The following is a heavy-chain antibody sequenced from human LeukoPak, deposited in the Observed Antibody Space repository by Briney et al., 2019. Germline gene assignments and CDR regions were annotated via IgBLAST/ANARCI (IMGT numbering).Heavy chain of an antibody. Sequence: SVKVSCKASGGTFSSYAISWVRQAPGQGLEWMGGIIPILGTANYAQKFQGRVTITADESTSTAYMELSSLRSEDTAVYYCARSKSPRPRLGAFDIWGQGTMVTVSS. CDR3: ARSKSPRPRLGAFDI. CDR1: GGTFSSYA. J-gene: IGHJ3*02. CDR2: IIPILGTA. V-gene: IGHV1-69*13. D-gene: IGHD6-25*01.